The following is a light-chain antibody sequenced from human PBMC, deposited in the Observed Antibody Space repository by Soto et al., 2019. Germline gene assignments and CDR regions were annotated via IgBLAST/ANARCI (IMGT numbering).Light chain of an antibody. J-gene: IGKJ1*01. V-gene: IGKV3-20*01. CDR1: HSVSSSY. Sequence: EIVLTQSPGTLSLSPGEGATLSCRASHSVSSSYLAWYQQKPGQAPRLLIYGASSRATGVPDRFSGSGSGTDFTLTISRLEPEDFAVYYCQQYGSSPWTFSQGTKVEIK. CDR2: GAS. CDR3: QQYGSSPWT.